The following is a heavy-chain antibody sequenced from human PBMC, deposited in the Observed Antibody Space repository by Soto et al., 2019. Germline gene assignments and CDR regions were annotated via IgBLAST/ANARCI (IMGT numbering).Heavy chain of an antibody. D-gene: IGHD3-16*02. Sequence: SETLSLTCAVDGGTFSGYYWSWIRQPPGKGLEWIGEINHSGSTNYNPSLKSRVTISVDTSKNQFSLKLSSVTAADTAVYYCARSPRYDYVWGSYRSYAFDIWGQGTMVT. CDR2: INHSGST. CDR3: ARSPRYDYVWGSYRSYAFDI. CDR1: GGTFSGYY. V-gene: IGHV4-34*01. J-gene: IGHJ3*02.